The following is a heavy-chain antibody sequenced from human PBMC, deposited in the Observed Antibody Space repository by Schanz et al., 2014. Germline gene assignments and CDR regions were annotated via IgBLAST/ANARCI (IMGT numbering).Heavy chain of an antibody. CDR1: GFTFSNKA. J-gene: IGHJ4*02. CDR2: IGGSGDST. V-gene: IGHV3-23*01. D-gene: IGHD3-9*01. Sequence: EVHLLESGGGLVQPGGSLRLSCAASGFTFSNKALSWVGQAPGKGLEWVSGIGGSGDSTHYADSVKGRFIISRDNSKNTLYLQVNSLRAEDTAVYYCAKHVRSLTGNDYWGQGTLVTVSS. CDR3: AKHVRSLTGNDY.